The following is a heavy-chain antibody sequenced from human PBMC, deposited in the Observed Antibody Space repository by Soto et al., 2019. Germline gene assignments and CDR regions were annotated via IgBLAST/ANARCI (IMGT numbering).Heavy chain of an antibody. J-gene: IGHJ4*02. CDR2: IKSKTDGGTT. V-gene: IGHV3-15*07. CDR1: GFTFNNAG. D-gene: IGHD3-22*01. Sequence: PGGSLRLSGATSGFTFNNAGMNWVREALGTGLQRVGRIKSKTDGGTTDYAAPVKGRFTISRDDSKNTVYLQMNSPKTEVTAVYFCTTDIWLFRQNDFWGQGTLVTVSS. CDR3: TTDIWLFRQNDF.